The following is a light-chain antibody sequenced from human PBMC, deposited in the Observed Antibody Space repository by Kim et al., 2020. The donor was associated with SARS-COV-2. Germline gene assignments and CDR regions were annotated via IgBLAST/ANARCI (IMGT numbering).Light chain of an antibody. CDR2: AAS. CDR3: QQSYITPFT. CDR1: QSISSH. Sequence: DIQMTQSPSSLSASVGDRVTITCRTSQSISSHLNWYHQKPGRAPKLLIYAASTLQGGVPSRFSGSGSETDLTLTISSLQPEDFGTYFCQQSYITPFTFGPGTKVDIK. J-gene: IGKJ3*01. V-gene: IGKV1-39*01.